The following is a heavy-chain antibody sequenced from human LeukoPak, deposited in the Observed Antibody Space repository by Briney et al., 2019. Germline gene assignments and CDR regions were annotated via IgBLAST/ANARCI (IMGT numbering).Heavy chain of an antibody. CDR1: GFTFSTYW. CDR2: LNEDGSEK. CDR3: ARAVTSTEGY. Sequence: GGSLRLSCAASGFTFSTYWMTWVRQAPGKGLEWVASLNEDGSEKYYVDSVKGRFTISRDNAQKSLYLEMKSLSAKDTAVYYCARAVTSTEGYWGHGTLVTVSS. V-gene: IGHV3-7*03. J-gene: IGHJ4*01.